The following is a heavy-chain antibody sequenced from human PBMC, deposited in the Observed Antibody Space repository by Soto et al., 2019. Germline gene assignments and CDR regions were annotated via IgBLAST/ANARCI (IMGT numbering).Heavy chain of an antibody. J-gene: IGHJ4*02. CDR2: ITPSSGST. Sequence: QVQLVQSGAEVKNPGASVKISCKASGYTFTTYYMHWLRQARGQGLEWMGIITPSSGSTRYEQKFQDRVTMTRDTSTSTVYMELGSLRSEDTAVYYCVRAVSTKTAPIDYWGQGTLVTVSS. CDR3: VRAVSTKTAPIDY. V-gene: IGHV1-46*01. D-gene: IGHD4-17*01. CDR1: GYTFTTYY.